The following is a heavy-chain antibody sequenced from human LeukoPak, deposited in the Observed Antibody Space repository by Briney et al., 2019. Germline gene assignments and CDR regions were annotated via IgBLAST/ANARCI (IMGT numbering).Heavy chain of an antibody. J-gene: IGHJ4*02. CDR3: AQLPPRGDLINY. D-gene: IGHD2-21*02. CDR1: GFTGISNY. CDR2: IYSGGIT. Sequence: PGGSLRLSCATSGFTGISNYMSWVRQAPGNGLERVSYIYSGGITYYADYVQDRFTIPRDNSKTTLYLQKNSLRAEDTAVYYCAQLPPRGDLINYWGQGTLVTVSS. V-gene: IGHV3-53*01.